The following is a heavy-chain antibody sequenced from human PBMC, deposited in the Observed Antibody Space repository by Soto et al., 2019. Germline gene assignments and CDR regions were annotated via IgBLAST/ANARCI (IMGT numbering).Heavy chain of an antibody. CDR2: IWYDGSNI. CDR3: ARGVDYGDYAIDY. V-gene: IGHV3-33*01. J-gene: IGHJ4*02. Sequence: QVQLVESGGGVVQPGGSLRLSCEASGFNFSSYGIHWVRQAPGKGLEWVAIIWYDGSNIYYADSVSGRFTIARDNSKNTLHLQMNSLRAEDTAVYYCARGVDYGDYAIDYWGQGTLVTVSS. CDR1: GFNFSSYG. D-gene: IGHD4-17*01.